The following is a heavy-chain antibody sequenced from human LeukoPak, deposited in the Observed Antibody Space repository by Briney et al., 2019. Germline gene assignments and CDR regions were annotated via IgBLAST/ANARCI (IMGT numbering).Heavy chain of an antibody. V-gene: IGHV3-23*01. CDR1: GFTFSSYA. J-gene: IGHJ4*02. Sequence: GGSLRLSCAASGFTFSSYAMSWVRQAPGKGLEWVSAISGSGSSTYYADSVKGRFTISRDNSKNTLYLQMNSLRAEDTAVYYCAKNPYSSGWPPFDYWGQGTLVTVSS. CDR2: ISGSGSST. CDR3: AKNPYSSGWPPFDY. D-gene: IGHD6-19*01.